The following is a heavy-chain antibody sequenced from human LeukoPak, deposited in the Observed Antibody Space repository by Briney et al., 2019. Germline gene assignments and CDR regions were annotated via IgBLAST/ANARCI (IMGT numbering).Heavy chain of an antibody. J-gene: IGHJ6*02. CDR3: AGGGDYARSDRYYYGMDV. V-gene: IGHV3-53*01. CDR2: IYSGGST. Sequence: GGSLRLSCAASGFTVSSNYMSWVRQAPGKGLEWVSVIYSGGSTYYADSVKGRFTISRDNSKSTLYLQMNSLRAEGTAVYYCAGGGDYARSDRYYYGMDVWGQGTTVTVSS. D-gene: IGHD2-21*02. CDR1: GFTVSSNY.